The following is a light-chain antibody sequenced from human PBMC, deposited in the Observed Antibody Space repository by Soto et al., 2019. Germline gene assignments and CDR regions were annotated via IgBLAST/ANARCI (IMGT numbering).Light chain of an antibody. CDR1: SSDVGAYNY. V-gene: IGLV2-8*01. J-gene: IGLJ2*01. CDR3: SSYLGNNNLV. Sequence: QSALTQPPSASGSPGQSVTISCTGTSSDVGAYNYVSWYQQHPGKAPKLMIYEVNKRPSGVPDRFSGSKSGNTASLTVSGVQAEDEADYFCSSYLGNNNLVFGGGTKVTVL. CDR2: EVN.